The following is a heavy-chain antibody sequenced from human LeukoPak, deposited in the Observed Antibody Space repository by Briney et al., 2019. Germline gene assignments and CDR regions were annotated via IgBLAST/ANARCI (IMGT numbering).Heavy chain of an antibody. CDR2: IIPILGIA. J-gene: IGHJ3*01. D-gene: IGHD2-2*01. CDR3: ARDPCITTSCHRPMSDAFGV. V-gene: IGHV1-69*04. Sequence: AVNVSCKASGGTFSSYAISWVRQATGQGLEWMGIIIPILGIANYAQKFQGRVTITADKSTSTAYMDLRSLRSDDTAVYYCARDPCITTSCHRPMSDAFGVWGQGTMVTVSS. CDR1: GGTFSSYA.